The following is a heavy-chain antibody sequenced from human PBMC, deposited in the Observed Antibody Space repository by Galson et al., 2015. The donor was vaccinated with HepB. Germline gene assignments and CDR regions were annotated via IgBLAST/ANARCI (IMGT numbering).Heavy chain of an antibody. CDR2: ISAYNGNT. V-gene: IGHV1-18*04. CDR3: ARDVLRFLEWLLAPYYYGMDV. D-gene: IGHD3-3*01. CDR1: GYTFTSYG. Sequence: VKVSCKASGYTFTSYGISWVRQAPGQGLEWMGWISAYNGNTNYAQKLQGRVTMTTDTSTSTAYMELRSLRSDDTAVYYCARDVLRFLEWLLAPYYYGMDVWGQGTTVTVSS. J-gene: IGHJ6*02.